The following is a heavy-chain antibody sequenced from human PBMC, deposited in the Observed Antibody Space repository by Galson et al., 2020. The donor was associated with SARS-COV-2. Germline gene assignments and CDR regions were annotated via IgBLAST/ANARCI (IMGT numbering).Heavy chain of an antibody. J-gene: IGHJ4*02. CDR1: DYSISTGYY. CDR3: ARCGGGPRVSGDY. Sequence: SETLSLTCDVSDYSISTGYYWGWIRQPPGKGLEWIGSIYHSGDTYYNPSLKSRVTISVDTSKNQFSLTLTTVSAADTAVYYCARCGGGPRVSGDYWGQGILVTVSS. V-gene: IGHV4-38-2*01. D-gene: IGHD3-10*01. CDR2: IYHSGDT.